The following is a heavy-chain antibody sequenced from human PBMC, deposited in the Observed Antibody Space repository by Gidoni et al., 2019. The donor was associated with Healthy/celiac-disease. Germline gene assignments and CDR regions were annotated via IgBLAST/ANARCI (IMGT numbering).Heavy chain of an antibody. V-gene: IGHV3-30*18. CDR1: GFTFSSYG. J-gene: IGHJ4*02. Sequence: QVQLVESGGGVVQPGRSLRLSCAASGFTFSSYGMHWVRQAPGKGLEWVAVISYDGSNKYYADSVKGRFTISRDNSKNTLYLQMNSLRAEDTAVYYCAKDRLYYDFWSGYIDYWGQGTLVTVSS. CDR3: AKDRLYYDFWSGYIDY. D-gene: IGHD3-3*01. CDR2: ISYDGSNK.